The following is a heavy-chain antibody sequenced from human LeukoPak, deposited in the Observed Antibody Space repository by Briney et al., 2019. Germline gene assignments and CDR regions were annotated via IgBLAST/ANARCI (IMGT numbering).Heavy chain of an antibody. Sequence: ASVKVSCKASGYTFTGYYMHWVRQAPGQGLEWMGRINPNSGGTNYAQKFQGRVTMTRDTSISTAYMELSRLRSDDTAVYYCARVQGDVDTAMEDNWGQGTLVTVSS. CDR2: INPNSGGT. V-gene: IGHV1-2*06. CDR1: GYTFTGYY. CDR3: ARVQGDVDTAMEDN. D-gene: IGHD5-18*01. J-gene: IGHJ4*02.